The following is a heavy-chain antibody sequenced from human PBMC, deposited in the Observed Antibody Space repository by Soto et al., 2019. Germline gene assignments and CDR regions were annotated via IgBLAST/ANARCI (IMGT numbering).Heavy chain of an antibody. D-gene: IGHD3-16*02. Sequence: PSETLSLTCTVSGGSISSGGYCWSWIRQHPGKGLEWIGYIYYSGSTYYNPSLKSRVTISVDTSKNQFSLKLSSVTAADTAVYYCARGGYIWGAYRYYFDYWGQGTLVTVSS. CDR2: IYYSGST. CDR3: ARGGYIWGAYRYYFDY. V-gene: IGHV4-61*08. J-gene: IGHJ4*02. CDR1: GGSISSGGYC.